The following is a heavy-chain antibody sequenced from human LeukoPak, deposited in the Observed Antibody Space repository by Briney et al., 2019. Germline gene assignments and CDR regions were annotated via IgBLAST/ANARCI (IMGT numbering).Heavy chain of an antibody. CDR3: ARDGKVDSSGYLIYYYYMDV. V-gene: IGHV3-21*01. Sequence: GGSLRLSCAASGFTFSSYSMNWVRQAPGKGLEWVSSISSSSSYIYYADSVKGRFTISRDNAKNSLYLQMNSLRAEDTAVYYCARDGKVDSSGYLIYYYYMDVWGKGTTVTVSS. J-gene: IGHJ6*03. CDR1: GFTFSSYS. D-gene: IGHD3-22*01. CDR2: ISSSSSYI.